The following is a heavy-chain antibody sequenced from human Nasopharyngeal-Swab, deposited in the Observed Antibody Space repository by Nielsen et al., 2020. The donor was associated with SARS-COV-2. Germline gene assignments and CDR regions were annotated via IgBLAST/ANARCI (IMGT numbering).Heavy chain of an antibody. J-gene: IGHJ5*02. D-gene: IGHD6-19*01. V-gene: IGHV4-34*01. CDR3: ARAKQWLVLRWFDP. CDR1: GGSFSGYY. Sequence: SETLSLTCAVSGGSFSGYYWSWIRQPSGKGLEWIGEINHSGSTNYNPSLKSRVTISVDTSKNQFSLKLSSVTAADTAVYSCARAKQWLVLRWFDPWGQGTLVTVSS. CDR2: INHSGST.